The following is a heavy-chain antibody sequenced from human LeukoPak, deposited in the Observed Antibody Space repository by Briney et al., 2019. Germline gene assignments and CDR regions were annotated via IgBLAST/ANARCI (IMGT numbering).Heavy chain of an antibody. D-gene: IGHD3-10*01. V-gene: IGHV3-30*02. CDR2: IRYDGSHK. Sequence: GGSLRLSCAASGFTFSSYGMHWVRQAPGKGLEWVAFIRYDGSHKYYADSVKGRFTISRDNSKNTLYLQMNSLRAEDTAVCHCAKGGSGPRSGYNYMDVWGKGTTVTISS. J-gene: IGHJ6*03. CDR3: AKGGSGPRSGYNYMDV. CDR1: GFTFSSYG.